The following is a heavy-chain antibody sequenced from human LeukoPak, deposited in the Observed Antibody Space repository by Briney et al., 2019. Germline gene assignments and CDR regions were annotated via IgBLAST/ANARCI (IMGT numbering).Heavy chain of an antibody. CDR2: FYYSGST. D-gene: IGHD3-10*01. J-gene: IGHJ5*02. V-gene: IGHV4-59*01. CDR1: GGSISSYY. CDR3: AGSYYYASGSYPDNWFDP. Sequence: SETLFLTFTVSGGSISSYYWSWIRQPPGKGLEWIGYFYYSGSTNYNPSLKSRVTISVDTSKNQFSLKLSSVTAADTAVYYCAGSYYYASGSYPDNWFDPWGQGTLVTVSS.